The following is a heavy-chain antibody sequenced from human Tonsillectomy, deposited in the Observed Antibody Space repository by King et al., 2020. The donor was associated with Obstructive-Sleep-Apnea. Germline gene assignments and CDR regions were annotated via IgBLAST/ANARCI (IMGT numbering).Heavy chain of an antibody. CDR1: VFTFADYT. D-gene: IGHD3-10*01. Sequence: QLVQSGGLVVQPGGSLRLSCAASVFTFADYTMHWVRQAPGKGLEWVSLISWDAGSTSYADSVKGRFTISRDNSKNSLYLQMNSLRTEDTALYFCARDHFSSHYGSGSSPSWFDPWGQGTLVTVSS. CDR3: ARDHFSSHYGSGSSPSWFDP. J-gene: IGHJ5*02. CDR2: ISWDAGST. V-gene: IGHV3-43*01.